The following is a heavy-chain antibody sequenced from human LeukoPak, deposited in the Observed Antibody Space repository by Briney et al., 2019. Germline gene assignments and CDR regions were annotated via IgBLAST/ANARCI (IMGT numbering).Heavy chain of an antibody. CDR1: GFTFSSYA. V-gene: IGHV3-23*01. J-gene: IGHJ6*03. CDR3: AKMGGDYNFYYYYMDV. CDR2: ISGSGDST. D-gene: IGHD4-17*01. Sequence: GGSLRLSCAASGFTFSSYAMTWVRQAPGKGLEWVSLISGSGDSTYFADSVRGRFTISRDNSKNTLYLQLKSLRADDTAVYYCAKMGGDYNFYYYYMDVWGKGTTVTVSS.